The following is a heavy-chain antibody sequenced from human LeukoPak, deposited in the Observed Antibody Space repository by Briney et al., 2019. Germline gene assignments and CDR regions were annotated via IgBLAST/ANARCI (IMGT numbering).Heavy chain of an antibody. CDR2: INPNSGGT. Sequence: SVQVSCKASGYXFTGYYMDWVRQAPGQGLEWKGLINPNSGGTNYTQKFQGRVTMTRDTSISTAYMELSRLISDDTAVYYCASGPLTTGPYYFDYWGQGTLVTVSS. CDR3: ASGPLTTGPYYFDY. D-gene: IGHD3-22*01. J-gene: IGHJ4*02. CDR1: GYXFTGYY. V-gene: IGHV1-2*02.